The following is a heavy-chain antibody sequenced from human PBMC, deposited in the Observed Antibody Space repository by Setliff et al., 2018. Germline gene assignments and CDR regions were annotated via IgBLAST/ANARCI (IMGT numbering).Heavy chain of an antibody. D-gene: IGHD1-26*01. CDR1: GGTFINYA. Sequence: SVKVSCKASGGTFINYAISWVRQAPGQGLEWMGGIIPIFGTANYAQKFQGRVTITADEFTSTAYMELSSLRSEDTAVYYCARVSRTIVAARGFDYWGQGTLVTVSS. V-gene: IGHV1-69*13. CDR2: IIPIFGTA. CDR3: ARVSRTIVAARGFDY. J-gene: IGHJ4*02.